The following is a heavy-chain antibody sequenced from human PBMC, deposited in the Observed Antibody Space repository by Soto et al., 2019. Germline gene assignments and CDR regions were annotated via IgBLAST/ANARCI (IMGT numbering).Heavy chain of an antibody. D-gene: IGHD2-15*01. Sequence: PSETLSLTCTVSGGSIISDGYYWSWIRQHPGKGLEWIGYIYNSGSTYTNPSLKSRLSISVDTSKNQFSLKLRSVTAADTAVYYCARGAAILGGFDPWGQGXLVTVYS. CDR3: ARGAAILGGFDP. CDR2: IYNSGST. V-gene: IGHV4-31*03. J-gene: IGHJ5*02. CDR1: GGSIISDGYY.